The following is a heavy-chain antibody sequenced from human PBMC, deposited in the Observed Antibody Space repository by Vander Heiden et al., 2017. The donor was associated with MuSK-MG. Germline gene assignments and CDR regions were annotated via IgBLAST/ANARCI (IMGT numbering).Heavy chain of an antibody. Sequence: VQLLESGGGLVQPGGSLKLSCAASTFTFSNYAMSWVRQPPGKGLEWVSSISDSGGTTYYADSVKGRFTISRDNSKNTLYLQMNFLRAEDTAIYYCAKDPAQQLVRAYLFMDVWGQGTTVTVSS. CDR3: AKDPAQQLVRAYLFMDV. CDR2: ISDSGGTT. D-gene: IGHD6-13*01. V-gene: IGHV3-23*01. CDR1: TFTFSNYA. J-gene: IGHJ6*02.